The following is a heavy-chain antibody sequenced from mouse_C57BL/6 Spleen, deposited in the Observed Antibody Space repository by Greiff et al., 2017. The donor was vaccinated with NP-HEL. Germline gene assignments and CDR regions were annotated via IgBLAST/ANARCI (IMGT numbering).Heavy chain of an antibody. CDR3: AGYDYDGGYFDV. CDR1: GYSITSGYY. D-gene: IGHD2-4*01. V-gene: IGHV3-6*01. J-gene: IGHJ1*03. CDR2: ISYDGSN. Sequence: EVQVVESGPGLVKPSQSLSLTCSVTGYSITSGYYWNWIRQFPGNKLEWMGYISYDGSNNYNPSLKNRISITRDTSKNQFFLKLNSVTTEDTATYYCAGYDYDGGYFDVWGTGTTVTVSS.